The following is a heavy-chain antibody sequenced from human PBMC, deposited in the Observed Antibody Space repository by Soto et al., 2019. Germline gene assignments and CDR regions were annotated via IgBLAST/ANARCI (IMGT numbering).Heavy chain of an antibody. Sequence: VGSLRLSCAASGFTFSSYSVNWVRQAPGKGLEWVSSISSSSSYIYYADSVKGRFTISRDNAKNSLYLQMNSLRAEDTAVYYCARGPAADAFDIWGQGTMVTVSS. CDR2: ISSSSSYI. J-gene: IGHJ3*02. V-gene: IGHV3-21*01. D-gene: IGHD2-2*01. CDR1: GFTFSSYS. CDR3: ARGPAADAFDI.